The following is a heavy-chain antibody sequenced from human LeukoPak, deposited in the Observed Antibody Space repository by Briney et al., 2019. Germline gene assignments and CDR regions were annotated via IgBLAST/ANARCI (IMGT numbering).Heavy chain of an antibody. J-gene: IGHJ4*02. V-gene: IGHV3-30*18. D-gene: IGHD1-14*01. CDR3: VKDNPLDY. Sequence: GGSLRLSCAASGFNFMTYGMHWVRQAPGKGLEWVAFISYDGGKRFFGESVKGRFTIARDNSKNTLYLHINSLRAEDTAVYYCVKDNPLDYWGQGTLVIVSS. CDR2: ISYDGGKR. CDR1: GFNFMTYG.